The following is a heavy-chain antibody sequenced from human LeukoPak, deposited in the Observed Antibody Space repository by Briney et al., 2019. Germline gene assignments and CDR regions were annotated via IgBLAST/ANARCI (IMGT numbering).Heavy chain of an antibody. CDR3: ARDIITFGGVIVYNYFDY. J-gene: IGHJ4*02. V-gene: IGHV4-4*07. CDR1: GGSISSYY. D-gene: IGHD3-16*02. Sequence: PSETLSLTCTVSGGSISSYYWSWIRQPAGKGLEWIGRIYTSGSTTYNPSLKSRVTMSVDTSKNQFSLKLSSVTAADTAVYYCARDIITFGGVIVYNYFDYWGQGTLVTVSS. CDR2: IYTSGST.